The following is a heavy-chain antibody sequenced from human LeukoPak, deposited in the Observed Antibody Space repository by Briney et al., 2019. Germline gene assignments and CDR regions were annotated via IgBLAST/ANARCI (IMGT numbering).Heavy chain of an antibody. CDR2: ISAYNGDT. Sequence: ASVKVSCKTSGYILAHNGISWVRQAPGQGPEWMGWISAYNGDTNYAQNFQGRVTMTTDTSTSTAYMELTSLRSEDTAIYYCARGVGGSSWYFDYWGQGSLVIVSS. D-gene: IGHD6-13*01. CDR3: ARGVGGSSWYFDY. V-gene: IGHV1-18*01. CDR1: GYILAHNG. J-gene: IGHJ4*02.